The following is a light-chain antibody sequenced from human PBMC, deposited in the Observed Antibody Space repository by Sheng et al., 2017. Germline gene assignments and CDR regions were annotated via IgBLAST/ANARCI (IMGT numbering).Light chain of an antibody. V-gene: IGLV2-14*03. J-gene: IGLJ3*02. CDR1: SSDVGGYNY. Sequence: QSALTQPASVSGSPGQSITISCTGTSSDVGGYNYVSWYQHHPGKAPKLMVYDVGDRPSGFSNRFSGSKSGNTASLTISGLQAEDEAYYYCSSYAGSFWVFGGGTKLTVL. CDR2: DVG. CDR3: SSYAGSFWV.